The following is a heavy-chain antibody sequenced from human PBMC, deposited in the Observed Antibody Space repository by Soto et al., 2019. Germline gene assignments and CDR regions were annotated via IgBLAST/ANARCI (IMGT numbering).Heavy chain of an antibody. V-gene: IGHV4-34*01. D-gene: IGHD2-15*01. Sequence: SETLSLTCAVYGGSFSGYYWSWIRQPPGKGLEWIGEINHSGSTNYNPSLKSRVTISVDTSKNQFSLKLSSVTAADTAVYYCARMRRYCSGGSCYYYYYMDVWGKGTTVTVSS. CDR1: GGSFSGYY. J-gene: IGHJ6*03. CDR2: INHSGST. CDR3: ARMRRYCSGGSCYYYYYMDV.